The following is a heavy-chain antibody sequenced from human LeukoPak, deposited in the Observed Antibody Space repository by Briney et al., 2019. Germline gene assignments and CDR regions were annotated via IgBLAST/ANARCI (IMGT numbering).Heavy chain of an antibody. V-gene: IGHV1-2*02. CDR2: INPNSGGT. D-gene: IGHD3-3*01. Sequence: ASVKVSCKASGYTFTGYYMHWVRQAPGQGLEWMGWINPNSGGTNYAQKFQGRVTMTRDTSISTVYMELSRLRSDDTAVYYCARGPYDFWSGYYGSRSEYYFNYRGQGTLVTVSS. J-gene: IGHJ4*02. CDR3: ARGPYDFWSGYYGSRSEYYFNY. CDR1: GYTFTGYY.